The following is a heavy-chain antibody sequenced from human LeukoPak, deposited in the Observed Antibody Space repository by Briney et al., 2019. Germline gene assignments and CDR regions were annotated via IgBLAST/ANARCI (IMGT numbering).Heavy chain of an antibody. CDR3: ARDSSSRLGYFDY. CDR2: IYHSGST. Sequence: SQTLSLTCAVSGGSISSGGYSWSWIRQPPGKGLEWIGYIYHSGSTYYNPSLKSRVTISVDRSKNQFSLKLSSVTAADTAVYYCARDSSSRLGYFDYWGQGTLVTVSS. V-gene: IGHV4-30-2*01. J-gene: IGHJ4*02. CDR1: GGSISSGGYS. D-gene: IGHD6-19*01.